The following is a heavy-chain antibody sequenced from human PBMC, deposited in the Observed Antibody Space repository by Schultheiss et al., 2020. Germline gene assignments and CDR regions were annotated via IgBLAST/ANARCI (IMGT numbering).Heavy chain of an antibody. D-gene: IGHD1-26*01. Sequence: GGSLRLSCAASAFTFSSYAMGWVRQAPGEGLEWVSSISSGGTSTYYADPVRGRFTSSRDNSKKTLYLQMNSLRAEDTAVYYCAKGRKAVGATTDFDYWGQGTLVTVYS. CDR3: AKGRKAVGATTDFDY. J-gene: IGHJ4*02. V-gene: IGHV3-23*01. CDR1: AFTFSSYA. CDR2: ISSGGTST.